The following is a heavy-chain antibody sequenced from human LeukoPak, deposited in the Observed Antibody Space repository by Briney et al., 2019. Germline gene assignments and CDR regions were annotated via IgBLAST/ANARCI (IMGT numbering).Heavy chain of an antibody. J-gene: IGHJ5*02. CDR2: INHSGST. D-gene: IGHD3-10*01. V-gene: IGHV4-34*01. CDR3: ASSGSYYMSGFFDP. Sequence: SETLSLTCAVYGGSFSGYYWSWIRQSPGKGLEWIGEINHSGSTNYNPSLESRVTMSVDTSKNQFSLKLSSVTAADTAVYYCASSGSYYMSGFFDPWGQGTLVTVSS. CDR1: GGSFSGYY.